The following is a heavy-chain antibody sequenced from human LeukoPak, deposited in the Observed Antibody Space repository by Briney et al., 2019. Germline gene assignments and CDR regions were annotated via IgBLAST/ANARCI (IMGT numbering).Heavy chain of an antibody. CDR1: GYSFTSYW. J-gene: IGHJ3*02. D-gene: IGHD4-23*01. CDR3: ARHLGYGDNPNDAFDI. Sequence: GESLKISCKGSGYSFTSYWIGWVRQMPGKGLEWMGIIYPGDSDTRYSPSFQGQVTISADKSISTAYLQWSSLKASDTAMYYCARHLGYGDNPNDAFDIWGQGTMVTVSS. CDR2: IYPGDSDT. V-gene: IGHV5-51*01.